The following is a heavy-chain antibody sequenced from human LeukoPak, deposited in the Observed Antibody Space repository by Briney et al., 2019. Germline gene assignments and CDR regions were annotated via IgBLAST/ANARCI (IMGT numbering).Heavy chain of an antibody. CDR1: GITVSSSH. CDR2: IYSGGSR. D-gene: IGHD6-13*01. V-gene: IGHV3-66*04. Sequence: GGSLRLSCAASGITVSSSHMSWVRQAPGKGLEWVSLIYSGGSRCYADSVKGRFTISRDISKNTLFLQMKSLRAEDTAVYYCARLAAVGPFDYWGQGTLVTVSS. CDR3: ARLAAVGPFDY. J-gene: IGHJ4*02.